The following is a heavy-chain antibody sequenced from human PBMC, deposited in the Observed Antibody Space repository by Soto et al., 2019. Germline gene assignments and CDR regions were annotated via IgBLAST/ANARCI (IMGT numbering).Heavy chain of an antibody. J-gene: IGHJ4*02. CDR1: GGTFSCYT. CDR2: IIPILGIA. Sequence: QVQLVQSGAEVKKPGSSVKVSCKASGGTFSCYTISWVRQAPGQGLEWMGRIIPILGIANYAQKFQGRVTITADKSTSTAYMELSSLRSEDTAVYYCARSRYGDYSTYFGYWGQGTLVTVSS. D-gene: IGHD4-17*01. V-gene: IGHV1-69*02. CDR3: ARSRYGDYSTYFGY.